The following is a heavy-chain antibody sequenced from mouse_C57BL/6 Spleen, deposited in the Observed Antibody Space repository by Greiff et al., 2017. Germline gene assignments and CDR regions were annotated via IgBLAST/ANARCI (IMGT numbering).Heavy chain of an antibody. V-gene: IGHV1-18*01. CDR1: GYTFTDYN. CDR2: INPNNGGT. Sequence: VQLQQSGPELVKPGASVKIPCKASGYTFTDYNMDWVKQSHGKSLEWIGDINPNNGGTIYNQKFKGKATLTVDKSSSTAYMELRSLTSEDTAVYYCARSESSGYGYFDYWGQGTTLTVSS. D-gene: IGHD3-2*02. J-gene: IGHJ2*01. CDR3: ARSESSGYGYFDY.